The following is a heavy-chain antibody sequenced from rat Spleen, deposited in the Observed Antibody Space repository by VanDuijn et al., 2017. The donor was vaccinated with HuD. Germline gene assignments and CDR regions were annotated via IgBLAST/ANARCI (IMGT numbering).Heavy chain of an antibody. D-gene: IGHD3-2*01. CDR2: ISPSGGDT. CDR1: GFSFSNHD. Sequence: EVQLVESGGGLVQPGRSLKLSCVASGFSFSNHDMAWVRQAPTKGLEWIASISPSGGDTYYRDSVKGRFTISRDNAENTVYLQMNSLRSEDTATYFCARPLALNWFAYWGQGTLVTVSS. CDR3: ARPLALNWFAY. V-gene: IGHV5S13*01. J-gene: IGHJ3*01.